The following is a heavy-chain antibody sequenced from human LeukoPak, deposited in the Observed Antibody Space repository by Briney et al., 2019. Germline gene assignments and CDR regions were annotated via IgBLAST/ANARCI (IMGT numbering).Heavy chain of an antibody. J-gene: IGHJ4*02. CDR2: IIPFFGSV. V-gene: IGHV1-69*06. Sequence: SVKVSCKASGGTFSGYALTWVRQAPGQGLEWMGGIIPFFGSVNYAQKFQGRVTITADKSTSTAYMELSSLGSDETAVYYCARVDLLTGYYFFDYWGQGTLVTVSS. D-gene: IGHD3-9*01. CDR1: GGTFSGYA. CDR3: ARVDLLTGYYFFDY.